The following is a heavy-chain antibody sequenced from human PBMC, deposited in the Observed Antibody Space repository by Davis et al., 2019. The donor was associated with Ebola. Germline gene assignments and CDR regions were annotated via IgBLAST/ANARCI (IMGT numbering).Heavy chain of an antibody. D-gene: IGHD2-8*01. CDR2: ISNNTGNP. V-gene: IGHV7-4-1*02. Sequence: ASVKISCNASAHSFTTYALNWVRQAPGQGLEWMGWISNNTGNPTYAQGFTGRFVFSLDTSVSTAYVQISDLKAEDTAVYYCARNLMRIVGPGPFEYWGQGSLVTVSS. J-gene: IGHJ4*02. CDR3: ARNLMRIVGPGPFEY. CDR1: AHSFTTYA.